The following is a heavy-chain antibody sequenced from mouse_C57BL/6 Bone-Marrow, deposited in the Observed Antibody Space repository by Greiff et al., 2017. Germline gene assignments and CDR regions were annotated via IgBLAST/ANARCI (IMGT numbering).Heavy chain of an antibody. CDR2: IRNKAHGYTT. V-gene: IGHV7-3*01. CDR3: ERYDITTVVAWYFDV. D-gene: IGHD1-1*01. Sequence: EVKLMESGGGLVQPGGSLSLSCAASGFTFTDYYMSWVRQPPGKALAWLGFIRNKAHGYTTEYRASVKGRFTIYRDNSQSILYLQMNALRAEDSATYYCERYDITTVVAWYFDVWGTGTTVTVSS. CDR1: GFTFTDYY. J-gene: IGHJ1*03.